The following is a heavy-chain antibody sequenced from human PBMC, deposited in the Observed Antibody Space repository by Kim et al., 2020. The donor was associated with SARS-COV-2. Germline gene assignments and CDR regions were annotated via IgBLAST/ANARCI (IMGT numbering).Heavy chain of an antibody. V-gene: IGHV3-48*02. CDR3: ARDRPLPDYYYYGMDV. J-gene: IGHJ6*02. CDR2: ISSSSSTI. Sequence: GGSLRLSCAASGFTFSSYSMNWVRQAPGKGLEWVSYISSSSSTIYYADSVKGRFTISRDNAKNSLYLQMNSLRDEDTAVYYCARDRPLPDYYYYGMDVWGQGTTVTVSS. CDR1: GFTFSSYS.